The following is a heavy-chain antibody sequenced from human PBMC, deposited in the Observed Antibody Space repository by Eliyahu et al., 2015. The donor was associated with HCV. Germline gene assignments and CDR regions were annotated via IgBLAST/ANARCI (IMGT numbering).Heavy chain of an antibody. CDR2: IHSGGST. J-gene: IGHJ4*02. CDR3: ASGSTSCYY. CDR1: GXNVSSNY. Sequence: EVQLVESGGGLVQPGGSLXLSXXASGXNVSSNYXSWVRQAPGKGLEWXSIIHSGGSTFYADSVKGRFTVSRDNSKNTLYVQMNSLRAEDTAVYYCASGSTSCYYWGQGTLVTVSS. V-gene: IGHV3-53*01. D-gene: IGHD2-2*01.